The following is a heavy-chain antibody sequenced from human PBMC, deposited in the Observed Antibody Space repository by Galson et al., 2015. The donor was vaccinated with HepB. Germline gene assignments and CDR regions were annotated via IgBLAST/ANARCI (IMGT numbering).Heavy chain of an antibody. D-gene: IGHD1-1*01. V-gene: IGHV3-23*01. CDR1: GFTFSNYD. Sequence: LRLSCAASGFTFSNYDMAWVRQAPGKGLEWVSAISAGGGGTYYADSVKGRLTISRDNSKDTLFLQMNRLRAEDTAVYYCAKSLMSNWNFDYWGQGTLVTVSS. CDR2: ISAGGGGT. CDR3: AKSLMSNWNFDY. J-gene: IGHJ4*02.